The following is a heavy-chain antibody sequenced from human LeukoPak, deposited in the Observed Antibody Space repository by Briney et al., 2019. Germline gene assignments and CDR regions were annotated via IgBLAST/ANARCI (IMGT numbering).Heavy chain of an antibody. CDR2: VSGGGHNT. CDR1: GFTFSSYA. Sequence: GGSLRLSCVASGFTFSSYAMSWVRQAPGKGLEWVSVVSGGGHNTYSAVSVKGRFTMSRDNSKRTVYLQMNSLRAEDTAVYYCAKDRSSWYYPFDSWGQGTLVTVSS. J-gene: IGHJ4*02. D-gene: IGHD3-3*01. V-gene: IGHV3-23*01. CDR3: AKDRSSWYYPFDS.